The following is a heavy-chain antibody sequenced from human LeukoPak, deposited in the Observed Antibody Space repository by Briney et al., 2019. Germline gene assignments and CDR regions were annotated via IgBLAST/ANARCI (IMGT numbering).Heavy chain of an antibody. J-gene: IGHJ3*02. V-gene: IGHV4-39*01. Sequence: PPGKWLEWIGSIYYSASTYYNPSLKSRVTISVDTSKNQFSLNLSSVTAADTAVYYCARSWAFDIWGQGTMVTVSS. CDR2: IYYSAST. CDR3: ARSWAFDI.